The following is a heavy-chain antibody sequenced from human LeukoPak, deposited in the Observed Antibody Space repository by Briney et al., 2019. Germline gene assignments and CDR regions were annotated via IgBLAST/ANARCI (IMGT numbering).Heavy chain of an antibody. Sequence: ASVKVSCKASGYTFTNYDINWVRQATGQGLEWMGWMNPDSGNTGYAQEFQGRVTMTRNTSITTAYMELSSLRADDTAVYYCVRGTGYWGQGTLVTVSS. V-gene: IGHV1-8*01. CDR1: GYTFTNYD. J-gene: IGHJ4*02. CDR3: VRGTGY. CDR2: MNPDSGNT.